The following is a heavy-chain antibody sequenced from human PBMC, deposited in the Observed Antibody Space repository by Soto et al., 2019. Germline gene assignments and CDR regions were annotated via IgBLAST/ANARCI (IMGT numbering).Heavy chain of an antibody. CDR3: AKDYRDLDY. CDR1: GFTFSSYS. Sequence: GGSLRLSCAASGFTFSSYSMSWVRQAPGKGLEWVSAISNSGYSTYYADSVKGRFTISRDNSKNTLYLQMNSLRAEDTAVYYCAKDYRDLDYWGQGTLVTVSS. J-gene: IGHJ4*02. V-gene: IGHV3-23*01. CDR2: ISNSGYST. D-gene: IGHD4-17*01.